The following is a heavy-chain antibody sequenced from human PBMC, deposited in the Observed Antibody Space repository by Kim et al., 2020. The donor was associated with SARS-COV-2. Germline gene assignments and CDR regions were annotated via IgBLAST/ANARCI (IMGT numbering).Heavy chain of an antibody. CDR1: GFTFSNYD. J-gene: IGHJ2*01. CDR2: IGTAGDT. CDR3: ARALGGYPSDWYFDL. V-gene: IGHV3-13*04. D-gene: IGHD3-22*01. Sequence: GGSLRLSCAASGFTFSNYDMHGVRQATGKGLEWVSAIGTAGDTYYPGSVKGRFTISRQNAKNSLYLQMNSLRAGDTAVYYCARALGGYPSDWYFDLWGRGTLVTVSS.